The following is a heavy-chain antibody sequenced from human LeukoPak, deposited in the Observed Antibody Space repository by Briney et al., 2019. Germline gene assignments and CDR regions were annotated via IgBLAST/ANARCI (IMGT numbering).Heavy chain of an antibody. D-gene: IGHD6-19*01. Sequence: GGSLRLSCAASGFTFSSYGMHGVRQAPGKGLEWVAVISYDGSNKYYADSVKGRFTISRDNSKNTLYLQMNSLRAEDTAVYYCAKDMLSSGWCWGQGTLVTVSS. CDR2: ISYDGSNK. CDR1: GFTFSSYG. CDR3: AKDMLSSGWC. V-gene: IGHV3-30*18. J-gene: IGHJ4*02.